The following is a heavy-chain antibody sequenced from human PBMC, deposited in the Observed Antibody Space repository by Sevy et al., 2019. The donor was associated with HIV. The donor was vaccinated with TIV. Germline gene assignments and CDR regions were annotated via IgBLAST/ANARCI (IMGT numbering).Heavy chain of an antibody. V-gene: IGHV3-49*04. CDR1: GFTFGDYC. CDR3: TRWKAAQSIFDY. Sequence: GGSLRLSCTASGFTFGDYCMSWVRQAPGKGLEWVAFLKSDVYGGTVDHAASVRGRFVISRDDSKTSTYLQMNDLKTKDTGVYYCTRWKAAQSIFDYWGQGALVTVSS. J-gene: IGHJ4*02. CDR2: LKSDVYGGTV. D-gene: IGHD6-13*01.